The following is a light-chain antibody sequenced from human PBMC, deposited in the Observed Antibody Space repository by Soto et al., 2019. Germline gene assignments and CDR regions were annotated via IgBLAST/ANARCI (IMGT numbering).Light chain of an antibody. Sequence: EIVLTQSPGTQSLSPGERATLSCWASQSVNNRYLAWYQQKPGQAPRLLIYDASSRATGIPDRFSGSGSGTDFTLTISRLEPEDFAVYYCQQYGNSSPDTFGQGTKLEIK. J-gene: IGKJ2*01. CDR2: DAS. CDR1: QSVNNRY. CDR3: QQYGNSSPDT. V-gene: IGKV3-20*01.